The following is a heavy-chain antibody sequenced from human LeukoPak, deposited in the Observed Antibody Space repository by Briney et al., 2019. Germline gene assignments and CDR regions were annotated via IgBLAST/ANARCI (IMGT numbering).Heavy chain of an antibody. CDR3: AREGEADWAFDI. Sequence: GGSLRLSCAASGFTFSSYWMHWVRQAPGKGLVWVSRINSDGSSTSYADSVKGRFTISRDNAKNTLYLQMNSLRAEDTAVYYCAREGEADWAFDIWGQGTMVTVSS. CDR1: GFTFSSYW. J-gene: IGHJ3*02. V-gene: IGHV3-74*01. D-gene: IGHD3-9*01. CDR2: INSDGSST.